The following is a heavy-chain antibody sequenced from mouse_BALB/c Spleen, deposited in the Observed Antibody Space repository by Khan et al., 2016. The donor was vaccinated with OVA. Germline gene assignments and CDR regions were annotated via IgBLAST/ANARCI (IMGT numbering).Heavy chain of an antibody. Sequence: EVKLLESGPELVRPGASVKISCKASGYSFTGYFMNWVMQSHGKSLEWIGRINPHIGETFYNQRFKDKATLTVDESSSPAHMELRSLASEDSAVYYCTRIYRSDFDYWGQGTTLTVSS. D-gene: IGHD1-1*01. V-gene: IGHV1-20*02. J-gene: IGHJ2*01. CDR3: TRIYRSDFDY. CDR2: INPHIGET. CDR1: GYSFTGYF.